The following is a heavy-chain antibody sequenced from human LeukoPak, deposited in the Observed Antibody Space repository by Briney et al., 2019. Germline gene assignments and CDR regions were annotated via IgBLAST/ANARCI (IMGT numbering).Heavy chain of an antibody. D-gene: IGHD5-12*01. CDR2: ISTSGSTI. CDR1: GFTFSDYY. V-gene: IGHV3-11*01. CDR3: ARDGGIIYSGYDGEVYFDY. J-gene: IGHJ4*02. Sequence: PARSLRLSCAASGFTFSDYYMSWIRQAPGKGLEWVSYISTSGSTIYYADSVKGRFTISRDNAKNSLYLQMNSLRAEDTAVYYCARDGGIIYSGYDGEVYFDYWGQGTLV.